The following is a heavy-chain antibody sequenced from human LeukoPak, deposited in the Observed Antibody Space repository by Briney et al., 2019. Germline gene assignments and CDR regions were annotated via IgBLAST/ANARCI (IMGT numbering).Heavy chain of an antibody. CDR2: IYHSGST. D-gene: IGHD3-10*01. CDR1: GYSISSGYY. CDR3: ARVVAGDEFGGLFPDY. V-gene: IGHV4-38-2*02. Sequence: SETLSLTCTVSGYSISSGYYWGWIRQPPGKGLEWIGSIYHSGSTYYNPSLKSRVTISVDTSKNQFSLKLSSVTAADTAVYYCARVVAGDEFGGLFPDYWGQGTLVTVSS. J-gene: IGHJ4*02.